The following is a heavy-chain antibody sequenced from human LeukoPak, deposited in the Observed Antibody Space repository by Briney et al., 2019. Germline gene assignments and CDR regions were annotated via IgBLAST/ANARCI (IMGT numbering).Heavy chain of an antibody. V-gene: IGHV3-43*01. D-gene: IGHD3-10*02. J-gene: IGHJ4*02. CDR3: AKELDTMFFDY. Sequence: GGSLRLSCATSGFNFDRYTIHWVRQAPGKGLEWVSLAGWAGGTTFYSDSVRGRFAISRDSGRKSVYLQMNSLTTDDTAFYFCAKELDTMFFDYWGQGALVTVSS. CDR2: AGWAGGTT. CDR1: GFNFDRYT.